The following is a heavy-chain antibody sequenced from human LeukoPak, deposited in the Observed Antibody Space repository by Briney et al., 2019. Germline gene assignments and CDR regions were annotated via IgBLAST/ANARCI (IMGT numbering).Heavy chain of an antibody. Sequence: ASVKVSCKASGYTFTDYYMHWVRQAPGQGLEWMGWINPNSGGTNYAQKFQGRVTMTRGTSISTAYMELNRLRSDDTAVYYCARGGHSGWYGPDSVDYWGQGTLVTVSS. CDR3: ARGGHSGWYGPDSVDY. D-gene: IGHD6-19*01. V-gene: IGHV1-2*02. CDR2: INPNSGGT. J-gene: IGHJ4*02. CDR1: GYTFTDYY.